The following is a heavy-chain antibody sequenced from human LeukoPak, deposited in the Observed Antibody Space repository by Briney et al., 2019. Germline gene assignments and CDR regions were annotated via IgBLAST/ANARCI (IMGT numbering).Heavy chain of an antibody. J-gene: IGHJ4*02. V-gene: IGHV3-23*01. CDR1: GFTFSNFA. CDR2: MSGVGVST. CDR3: AKVRAGHYFDY. Sequence: GGSLRLSCTASGFTFSNFAMSWVRQAPGKGLEWVSSMSGVGVSTYYADSVKGRFTISRDNSKNTLYLQMHSLRAEDTAVYYCAKVRAGHYFDYWGQGTLVTVSS. D-gene: IGHD6-19*01.